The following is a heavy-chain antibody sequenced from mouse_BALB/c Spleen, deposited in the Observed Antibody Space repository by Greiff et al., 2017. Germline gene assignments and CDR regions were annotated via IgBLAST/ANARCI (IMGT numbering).Heavy chain of an antibody. CDR2: ISSGSSTI. D-gene: IGHD2-2*01. J-gene: IGHJ1*01. V-gene: IGHV5-17*02. Sequence: EVQRVESGGGLVQPGGSRKLSCAASGFTFSSFGMHWVRQAPEKGLEWVAYISSGSSTIYYADTVKGRFTISRDNPKNTLFLQMTSLRSEDTAMYYCARGLRGWYFDVWGAGTTVTVSS. CDR1: GFTFSSFG. CDR3: ARGLRGWYFDV.